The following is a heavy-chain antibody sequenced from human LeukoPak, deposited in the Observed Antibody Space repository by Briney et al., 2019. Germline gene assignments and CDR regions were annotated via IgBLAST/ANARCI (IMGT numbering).Heavy chain of an antibody. D-gene: IGHD6-13*01. CDR1: GFTFSSYA. Sequence: GSLRLSCAASGFTFSSYAMHWVRQAPGKGLEWGAVISYDGSNKYYADSVKGRFTISRDNSKNTLYLQMNSLRAEDTAVYYCARDYSSSWYHYFDYWGQGTLVTVSS. V-gene: IGHV3-30*04. J-gene: IGHJ4*02. CDR3: ARDYSSSWYHYFDY. CDR2: ISYDGSNK.